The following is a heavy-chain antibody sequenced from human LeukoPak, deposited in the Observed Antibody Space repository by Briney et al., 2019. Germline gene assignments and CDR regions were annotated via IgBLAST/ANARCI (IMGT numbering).Heavy chain of an antibody. D-gene: IGHD3-22*01. CDR2: IIPIFGTA. V-gene: IGHV1-69*05. CDR1: GGTFSSYA. J-gene: IGHJ4*02. CDR3: ARVLFYYDSSGCHDY. Sequence: GSSVKGSCKASGGTFSSYAISWVRQAPGQGLESMGGIIPIFGTANYAQKLQGRVTMTTDTSTSTAYMELRSLRSDDTAVYYCARVLFYYDSSGCHDYWGQGTLVTVSS.